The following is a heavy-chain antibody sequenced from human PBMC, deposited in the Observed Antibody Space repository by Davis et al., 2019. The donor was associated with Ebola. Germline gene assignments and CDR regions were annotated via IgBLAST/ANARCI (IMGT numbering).Heavy chain of an antibody. J-gene: IGHJ5*02. V-gene: IGHV1-3*01. CDR3: AREQGTVTTSWFDP. CDR1: GYTFTSYA. D-gene: IGHD4-17*01. Sequence: ASVTVSCKASGYTFTSYAMHWVRQAPGQRLEWMGWINAGNGNTKYSQKFQGRVTITRDTSASTAYMELSSLRSEDTAVYYCAREQGTVTTSWFDPWGQGTLVTVSS. CDR2: INAGNGNT.